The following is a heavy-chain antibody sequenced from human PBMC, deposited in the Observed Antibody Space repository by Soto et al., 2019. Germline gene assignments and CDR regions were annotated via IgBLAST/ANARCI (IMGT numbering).Heavy chain of an antibody. J-gene: IGHJ6*03. D-gene: IGHD3-3*01. Sequence: PGESLKISCKGSGYSFTSYWIGWVRQMPGKGLEWMGIIYPGDSDTRYSPSFQGQVTISADKSISTAYLQWSSLKASDTAMYYFARHSDFWSGPSYYYYYMDVWGKGTTVTVSS. CDR2: IYPGDSDT. CDR1: GYSFTSYW. V-gene: IGHV5-51*01. CDR3: ARHSDFWSGPSYYYYYMDV.